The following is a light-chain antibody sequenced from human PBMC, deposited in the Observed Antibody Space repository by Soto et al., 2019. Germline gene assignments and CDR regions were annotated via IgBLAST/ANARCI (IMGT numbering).Light chain of an antibody. CDR1: SSDVGGYNY. CDR3: SSYVGTNSYV. V-gene: IGLV2-8*01. Sequence: QSVLTQPPSASGSPGQSVTSSCTGTSSDVGGYNYVSWYQHHPGKAPKLIIYEVHKRPSGVPDRFSGSKSGNTAALTVSGLQAEDEADYYCSSYVGTNSYVFGTGTKVTVL. CDR2: EVH. J-gene: IGLJ1*01.